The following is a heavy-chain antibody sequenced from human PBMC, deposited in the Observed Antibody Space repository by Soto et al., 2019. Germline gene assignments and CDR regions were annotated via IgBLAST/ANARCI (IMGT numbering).Heavy chain of an antibody. Sequence: GASLKVSCKASGGTFSSYAISWVRQAPGQGLEWMGGIIPIFGTANYAQKFQGRVTITADESTSTAYMELSRLRSEDTAVYYCASNQVATRVMMTYYYYGMDVWGQGTTVTVSS. V-gene: IGHV1-69*13. CDR2: IIPIFGTA. CDR1: GGTFSSYA. D-gene: IGHD2-21*02. J-gene: IGHJ6*02. CDR3: ASNQVATRVMMTYYYYGMDV.